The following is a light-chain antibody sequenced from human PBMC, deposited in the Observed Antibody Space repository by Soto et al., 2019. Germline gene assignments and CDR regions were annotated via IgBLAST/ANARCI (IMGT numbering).Light chain of an antibody. CDR3: SSYTSSSTVV. Sequence: QSVLPQPAYVSGSPGQSITISCTGTSSDIGGYNYVSWYQQHPGKGPKLMIYDVSSRPSGVSHRFSGSKSGDTASLTISGLRAEDEADYYCSSYTSSSTVVFGGGTKVTVL. J-gene: IGLJ2*01. CDR1: SSDIGGYNY. V-gene: IGLV2-14*03. CDR2: DVS.